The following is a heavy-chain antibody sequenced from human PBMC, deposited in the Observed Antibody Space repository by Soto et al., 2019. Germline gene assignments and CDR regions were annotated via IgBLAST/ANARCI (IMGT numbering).Heavy chain of an antibody. J-gene: IGHJ2*01. CDR2: INDRASI. CDR3: ARESHDILTGPPWVWYFDL. Sequence: QVQLQQWGAGPLRPLETLSLTCGVSGGSFSGYYWAWIRQSPGKGLEWIGKINDRASINYNPSLKSRVSISVDTSKNHYSLNLRSVTAADTAVYYCARESHDILTGPPWVWYFDLWGRGTLVTVSS. D-gene: IGHD3-9*01. V-gene: IGHV4-34*01. CDR1: GGSFSGYY.